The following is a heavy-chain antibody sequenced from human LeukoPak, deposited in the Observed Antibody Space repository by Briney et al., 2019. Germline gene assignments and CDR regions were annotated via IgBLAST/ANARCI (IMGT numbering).Heavy chain of an antibody. CDR3: ARGGVMITFGGVIVIPSYFDY. Sequence: ASVKVSCKASGYTFTGYYMHWVRQAPGQGLEWMGWINPNSGGTNYAQKFQGRVTMTRDTSISTAYMELSRLRSDDTAVYYRARGGVMITFGGVIVIPSYFDYWGQGTLVTVSS. D-gene: IGHD3-16*02. V-gene: IGHV1-2*02. CDR1: GYTFTGYY. CDR2: INPNSGGT. J-gene: IGHJ4*02.